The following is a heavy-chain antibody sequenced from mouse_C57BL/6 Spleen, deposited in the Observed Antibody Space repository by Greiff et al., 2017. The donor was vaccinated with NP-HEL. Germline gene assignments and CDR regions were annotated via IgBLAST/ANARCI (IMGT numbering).Heavy chain of an antibody. J-gene: IGHJ4*01. V-gene: IGHV5-17*01. Sequence: DVKLVESGGGLVKPGGSLKLSCAASGFTFSDYGMHWVRQAPEKGLEWVAYISSGSSTIYYADTVKGRFTISRDNAKNTLFLQMTSLRSEDTAMYYCARDPGYFYAMDYWGQGTSVTVSS. D-gene: IGHD2-3*01. CDR3: ARDPGYFYAMDY. CDR2: ISSGSSTI. CDR1: GFTFSDYG.